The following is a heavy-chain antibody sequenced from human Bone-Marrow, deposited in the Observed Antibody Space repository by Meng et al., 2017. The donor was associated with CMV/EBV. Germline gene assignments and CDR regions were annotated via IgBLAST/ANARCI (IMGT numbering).Heavy chain of an antibody. V-gene: IGHV1-8*03. J-gene: IGHJ5*02. D-gene: IGHD3-22*01. CDR2: MNPNSGNT. CDR1: GYTFTSYD. Sequence: ASVKVSCKASGYTFTSYDINWVRQATGQGLEWMGWMNPNSGNTGYAQKFQGRVTITRNTSISTAYMELSSLRSEDTAVYYCARAYLEDDYYDSSGYRGWFDPWGQGNLVNVSS. CDR3: ARAYLEDDYYDSSGYRGWFDP.